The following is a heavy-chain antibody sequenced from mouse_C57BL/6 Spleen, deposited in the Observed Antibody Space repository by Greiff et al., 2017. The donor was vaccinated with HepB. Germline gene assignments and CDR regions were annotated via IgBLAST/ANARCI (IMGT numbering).Heavy chain of an antibody. CDR2: INPSSGYT. CDR1: GYTFTSYT. J-gene: IGHJ2*01. V-gene: IGHV1-4*01. CDR3: ARTYYGSSDYFDY. D-gene: IGHD1-1*01. Sequence: VQLQESGAELARPGASVKMSCKASGYTFTSYTMHWVKQRPGQGLEWIGYINPSSGYTKYNQKFKDKATLTADKSSSTAYMQLSSLTSEDSAVYYCARTYYGSSDYFDYWGQGTTLTVSS.